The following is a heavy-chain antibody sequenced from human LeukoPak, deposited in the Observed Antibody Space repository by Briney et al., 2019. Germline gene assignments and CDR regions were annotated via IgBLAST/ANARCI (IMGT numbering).Heavy chain of an antibody. V-gene: IGHV3-48*03. J-gene: IGHJ5*02. CDR2: ISSRRNTM. CDR3: ARGGQGYDLNWFDP. D-gene: IGHD3-3*01. CDR1: GFTFSSYE. Sequence: PGGSLRLSCAASGFTFSSYEMNWVRQAPGKGLEWVSYISSRRNTMYYADSVKGRFTISRDNAKNSLYLQMNSLRAEDTAVYYCARGGQGYDLNWFDPWGQGTLVTVSS.